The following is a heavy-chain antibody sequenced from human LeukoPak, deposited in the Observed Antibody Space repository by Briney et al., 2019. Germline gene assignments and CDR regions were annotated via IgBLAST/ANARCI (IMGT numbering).Heavy chain of an antibody. J-gene: IGHJ3*02. D-gene: IGHD3-22*01. CDR2: ISGSGGST. V-gene: IGHV3-23*01. CDR3: AKAITMIVVVSAFDI. CDR1: GFTFSSYW. Sequence: QPGGSLRLSCAASGFTFSSYWMHWVRQAPGKGLEWVSAISGSGGSTYYADSVKGRFTISRDNSKNTLYLQMNSLRAEDTAVYYCAKAITMIVVVSAFDIWGQGTMVTVSS.